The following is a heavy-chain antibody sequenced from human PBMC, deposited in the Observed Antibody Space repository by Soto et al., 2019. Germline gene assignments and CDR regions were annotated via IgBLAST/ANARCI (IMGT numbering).Heavy chain of an antibody. J-gene: IGHJ6*02. Sequence: QVQLVESGGGVVQPGRSLRLSCAASGFTFRSYAMHWVRQAPGKGLECVAVIAYDGSNKFYRDYVRGRFTISRDNSENTLYPQINSLRYEDTAVYYCARGDREDIAVVIGVRPGEYGVDVWGQGTTVTVSS. CDR1: GFTFRSYA. CDR2: IAYDGSNK. V-gene: IGHV3-30-3*01. D-gene: IGHD2-15*01. CDR3: ARGDREDIAVVIGVRPGEYGVDV.